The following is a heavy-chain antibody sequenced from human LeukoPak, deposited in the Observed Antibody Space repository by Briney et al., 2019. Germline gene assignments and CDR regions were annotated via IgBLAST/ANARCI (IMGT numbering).Heavy chain of an antibody. CDR3: ARGISSSWYV. CDR2: INHSGST. D-gene: IGHD6-13*01. J-gene: IGHJ4*02. CDR1: GGSFSGYY. Sequence: PSETLSLTCAAYGGSFSGYYWSWIRQPPGKGLEWIGEINHSGSTNYNPSLKSRVTISVDTSKNQFSLKLSSVTAADTAVYYCARGISSSWYVWGQGTLVTVSS. V-gene: IGHV4-34*01.